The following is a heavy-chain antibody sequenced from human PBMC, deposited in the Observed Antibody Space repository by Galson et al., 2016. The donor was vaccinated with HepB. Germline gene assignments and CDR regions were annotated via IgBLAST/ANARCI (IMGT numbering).Heavy chain of an antibody. CDR2: ISSSSSNI. D-gene: IGHD6-13*01. J-gene: IGHJ6*02. Sequence: SLRLSCAASGFTFSNYSMNWVRQAPGKGLEWISYISSSSSNIYYADSVRGRFTISRDNAKNSLYLQMKSLRDEDTAVYYCARDGSRWYSYYYGMDVWGQGTTVTVSS. V-gene: IGHV3-48*02. CDR1: GFTFSNYS. CDR3: ARDGSRWYSYYYGMDV.